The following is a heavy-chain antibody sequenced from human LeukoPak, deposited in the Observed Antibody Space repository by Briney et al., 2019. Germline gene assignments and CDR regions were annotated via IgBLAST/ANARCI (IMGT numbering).Heavy chain of an antibody. J-gene: IGHJ3*02. CDR1: GGSISSSNW. CDR2: IYHSGST. Sequence: SETLSLTCAVSGGSISSSNWWSWVRQPPGKGLEWIGEIYHSGSTNYNPSLKGRVTISVDKSKNQFSLKLSSVTAADTAVYYCARAHDSLDAFDIWGQGTMVTVSS. CDR3: ARAHDSLDAFDI. D-gene: IGHD3-3*01. V-gene: IGHV4-4*02.